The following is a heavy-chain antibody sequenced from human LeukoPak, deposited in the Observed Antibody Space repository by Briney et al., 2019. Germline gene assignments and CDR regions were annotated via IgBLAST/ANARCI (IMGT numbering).Heavy chain of an antibody. D-gene: IGHD3-9*01. Sequence: PTGGSLRLSCAASGFTFNDYGIHWVRQAPGKGLEWVTFIAYFGSDKYYADSVKGRFTISRDNSKNTVDLQMNSLRPEDTAVYYCAKDLDNKYFDWFGAVHIWGQGTMVTVSS. V-gene: IGHV3-30*02. CDR2: IAYFGSDK. J-gene: IGHJ3*02. CDR3: AKDLDNKYFDWFGAVHI. CDR1: GFTFNDYG.